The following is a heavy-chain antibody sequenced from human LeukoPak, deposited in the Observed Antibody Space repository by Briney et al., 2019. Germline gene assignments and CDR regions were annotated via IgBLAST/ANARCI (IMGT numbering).Heavy chain of an antibody. CDR3: ARDYAALSYYYYYYMDV. V-gene: IGHV3-30*01. CDR1: GFTFSSYA. D-gene: IGHD6-6*01. Sequence: PGRSLRLSCAASGFTFSSYAMHWVRQAPGKGLEWVAVISYDGSNKYYADSVKGRFTISRDNSKNTLYPQMNSLRAEDTAVYYCARDYAALSYYYYYYMDVWGKGTTVTVSS. J-gene: IGHJ6*03. CDR2: ISYDGSNK.